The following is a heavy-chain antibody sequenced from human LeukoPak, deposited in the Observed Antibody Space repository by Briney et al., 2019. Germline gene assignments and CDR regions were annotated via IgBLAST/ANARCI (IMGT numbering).Heavy chain of an antibody. Sequence: ASGTVSCMASGGTFSSYAISWVRQAPGQGLEWMGWIIPILGIANYAQKLQGRVTITADKSTSTAYMELSSLRYEDTAVYYCASKVTDGYTRGFDYWGQGTLVTVSS. CDR2: IIPILGIA. CDR3: ASKVTDGYTRGFDY. J-gene: IGHJ4*02. CDR1: GGTFSSYA. D-gene: IGHD5-12*01. V-gene: IGHV1-69*10.